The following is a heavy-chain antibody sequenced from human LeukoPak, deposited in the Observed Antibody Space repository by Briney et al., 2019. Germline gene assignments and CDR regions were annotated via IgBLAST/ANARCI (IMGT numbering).Heavy chain of an antibody. V-gene: IGHV1-18*01. CDR1: GYTFTNYG. Sequence: EASVTVSCKASGYTFTNYGIIWVRQAPGQGLEWMGWISANNGNTNYAQHLQGRVTMTTDSSTSTAYMELRSLRSDDTAVYYCARDEDTDILTGNERFDYWGQGTLVTVSS. CDR3: ARDEDTDILTGNERFDY. CDR2: ISANNGNT. D-gene: IGHD3-9*01. J-gene: IGHJ4*02.